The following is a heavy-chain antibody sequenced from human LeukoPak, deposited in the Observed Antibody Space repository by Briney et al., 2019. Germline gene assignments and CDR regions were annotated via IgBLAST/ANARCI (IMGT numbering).Heavy chain of an antibody. CDR3: ARLQATVTSNWFDP. D-gene: IGHD4-17*01. CDR1: GFTFSSYA. CDR2: ISGSGGST. V-gene: IGHV3-23*01. Sequence: GGSLRLSCAASGFTFSSYAMSWVRQASGKGLEWVSAISGSGGSTYYADSVKGRFTISRDNSKNTLYLQMNSLRAEDTAVYYCARLQATVTSNWFDPWGQGTLVTVSS. J-gene: IGHJ5*02.